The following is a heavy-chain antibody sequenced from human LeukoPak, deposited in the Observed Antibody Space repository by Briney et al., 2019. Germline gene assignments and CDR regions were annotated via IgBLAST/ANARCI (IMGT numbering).Heavy chain of an antibody. D-gene: IGHD4-17*01. CDR1: GFTFRYYW. CDR2: INSLGTSS. Sequence: PGGSLRLSCAASGFTFRYYWMHWVRQAPGKGLVWVARINSLGTSSDYADSVKGRFTVSRDNDKNTLYLQMNSLKVDDTAVYYCARDLFTVTTNRDYWGQGTLVTVSS. CDR3: ARDLFTVTTNRDY. V-gene: IGHV3-74*01. J-gene: IGHJ4*02.